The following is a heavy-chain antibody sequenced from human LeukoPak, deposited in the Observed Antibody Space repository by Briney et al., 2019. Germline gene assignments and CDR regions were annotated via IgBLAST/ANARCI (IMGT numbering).Heavy chain of an antibody. J-gene: IGHJ5*02. CDR1: GFTFSNYA. CDR3: AKNRYSSNWYGFDP. Sequence: GGSLRLSCAASGFTFSNYAMSWVRQAPGKGLEWVAGVSGSGTNRYYADSVKGRCIVSRDNSKNTVSLQMNRLRADDTALYYCAKNRYSSNWYGFDPWGQGDLVIVSS. CDR2: VSGSGTNR. V-gene: IGHV3-23*01. D-gene: IGHD6-13*01.